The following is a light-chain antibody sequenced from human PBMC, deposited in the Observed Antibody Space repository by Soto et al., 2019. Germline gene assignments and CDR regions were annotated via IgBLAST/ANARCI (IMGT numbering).Light chain of an antibody. CDR1: NSNIGAGYD. CDR3: QSFDTRLNSVV. J-gene: IGLJ2*01. Sequence: QSMVTQPPSASGALGQRVTISCTGSNSNIGAGYDVHWYQQFPGRAPRLLIFGNNNRPSGVPDRFSGSKSGTSASLDISGLQADDEAEYYCQSFDTRLNSVVFGGGTKLTVL. V-gene: IGLV1-40*01. CDR2: GNN.